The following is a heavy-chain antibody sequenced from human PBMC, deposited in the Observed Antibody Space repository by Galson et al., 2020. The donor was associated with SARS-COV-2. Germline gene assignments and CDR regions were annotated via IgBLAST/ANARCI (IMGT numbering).Heavy chain of an antibody. CDR3: ARVALGYCSSTSCSRGNIFDP. CDR1: GFTLSNYW. J-gene: IGHJ5*02. V-gene: IGHV3-74*01. Sequence: GESLKISCAASGFTLSNYWMHWVRQAQGKGPVWVSLINTDGSSTTYADSVKGRFTISRDDAKNTLYLQMNSLRAEDTAVYYCARVALGYCSSTSCSRGNIFDPWGQGTLVTVSS. CDR2: INTDGSST. D-gene: IGHD2-2*01.